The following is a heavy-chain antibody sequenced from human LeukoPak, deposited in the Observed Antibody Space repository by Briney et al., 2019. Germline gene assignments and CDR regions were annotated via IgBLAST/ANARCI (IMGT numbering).Heavy chain of an antibody. D-gene: IGHD1-26*01. Sequence: SVKVSCKVSGYTLTELSMHWVRQAPGKGLEWMGGFDPEDGETIYAQKFQGRVTMTEDTYTDTAYMELSSLRFEDTAVYYCATDRIVGAQMDVWRKGTTVTVSS. J-gene: IGHJ6*04. CDR1: GYTLTELS. V-gene: IGHV1-24*01. CDR3: ATDRIVGAQMDV. CDR2: FDPEDGET.